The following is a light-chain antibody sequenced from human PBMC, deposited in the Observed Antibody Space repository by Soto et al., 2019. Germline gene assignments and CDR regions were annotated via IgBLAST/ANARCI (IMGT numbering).Light chain of an antibody. V-gene: IGLV1-47*01. CDR3: AAWDDTLNGQV. J-gene: IGLJ3*02. Sequence: QSVLTQSPSASGTPGQRVTISCSGSRSNIGRNFAYWYQHVPGTAPRLLIQRNNERPSGVPDRFSGSKSGTSVSLAISGLRSDDEATYYCAAWDDTLNGQVFGGGTKLTVL. CDR1: RSNIGRNF. CDR2: RNN.